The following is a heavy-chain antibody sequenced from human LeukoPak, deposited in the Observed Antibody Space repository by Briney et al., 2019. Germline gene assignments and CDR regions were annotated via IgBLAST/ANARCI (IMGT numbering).Heavy chain of an antibody. J-gene: IGHJ4*02. CDR2: ISYDGSNK. CDR1: GFTFSSYA. V-gene: IGHV3-30-3*01. Sequence: GGSLRLSCAASGFTFSSYAMHWVRQAPGKGLEWVAVISYDGSNKYYADSVKGRFTISRDNSKNTLYLQMNSLRVDDTAIYYCARDRPHSGYDFDYWGQGTLVTVSS. CDR3: ARDRPHSGYDFDY. D-gene: IGHD5-12*01.